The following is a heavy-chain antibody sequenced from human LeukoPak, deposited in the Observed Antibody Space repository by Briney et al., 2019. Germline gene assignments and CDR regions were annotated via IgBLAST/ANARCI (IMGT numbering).Heavy chain of an antibody. CDR3: ARGLKRRITIFGVVGGAFDY. Sequence: SETLSLTCTVSGGSISSYYWSWIRQPPGKGLEGIGYIYYSGSTNYNPSLKSRVTISVDTSKNQFSLKLSSVTAADTAVYSCARGLKRRITIFGVVGGAFDYWGQGTLVTVSS. CDR1: GGSISSYY. D-gene: IGHD3-3*01. J-gene: IGHJ4*02. V-gene: IGHV4-59*01. CDR2: IYYSGST.